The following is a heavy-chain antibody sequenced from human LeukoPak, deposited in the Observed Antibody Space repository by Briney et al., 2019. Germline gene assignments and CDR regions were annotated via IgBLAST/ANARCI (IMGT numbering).Heavy chain of an antibody. D-gene: IGHD4-17*01. CDR1: GGSISSYY. CDR3: ARDYGDYVFAF. CDR2: IYYSGST. Sequence: PSETVSLTCTVSGGSISSYYWSWIRQPPGKGLEWIGYIYYSGSTNYNPSLKSRVTISVDTSKNQFSLKLSSVTAADTALYYCARDYGDYVFAFWGRGTMVTVSS. V-gene: IGHV4-59*01. J-gene: IGHJ3*01.